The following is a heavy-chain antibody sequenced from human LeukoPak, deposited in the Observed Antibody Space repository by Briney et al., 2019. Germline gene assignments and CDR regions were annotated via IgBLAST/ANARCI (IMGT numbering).Heavy chain of an antibody. CDR2: VNYSGST. Sequence: PSETLSLTCTVSGGSISSYYWSWIRQPPGKGLEWIGYVNYSGSTNYNPSLKSRVTISVDTSKNQFSLKLSSVTAADTAVYYCARDHYYDSNGYSGGWFDPWGQGTLVTVSS. CDR3: ARDHYYDSNGYSGGWFDP. CDR1: GGSISSYY. D-gene: IGHD3-22*01. J-gene: IGHJ5*02. V-gene: IGHV4-59*01.